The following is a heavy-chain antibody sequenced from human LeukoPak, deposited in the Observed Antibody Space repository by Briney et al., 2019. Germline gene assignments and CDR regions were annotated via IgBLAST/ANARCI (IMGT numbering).Heavy chain of an antibody. D-gene: IGHD4-17*01. CDR3: ARAANYGDYCRFDP. V-gene: IGHV4-59*01. J-gene: IGHJ5*02. CDR1: GGSISSYY. CDR2: IYYSGST. Sequence: SETPSLTCTVSGGSISSYYWSWIRQPPGKGLEWIGYIYYSGSTNYNPSLKSRVTISVDTSKNQFSLKLSSVTAADTAVYYCARAANYGDYCRFDPWGQGTLVTVSS.